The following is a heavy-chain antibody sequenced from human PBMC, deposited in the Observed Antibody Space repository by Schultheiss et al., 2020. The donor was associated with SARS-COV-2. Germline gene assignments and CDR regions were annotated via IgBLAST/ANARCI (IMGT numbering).Heavy chain of an antibody. CDR2: INPNSGDT. CDR3: ARDFRELGLEKFDP. J-gene: IGHJ5*02. V-gene: IGHV1-2*02. Sequence: ASVKVSCKASGYTFTSYYMHWVRQAPGQGLEWMGWINPNSGDTNYAQKLQGRFTMTTDTSTNTAYMELRSLSSDKTAVYYCARDFRELGLEKFDPWGQGTLVTVAS. D-gene: IGHD1-7*01. CDR1: GYTFTSYY.